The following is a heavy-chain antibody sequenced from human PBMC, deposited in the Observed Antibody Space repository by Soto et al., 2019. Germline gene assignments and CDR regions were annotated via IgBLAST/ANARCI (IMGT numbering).Heavy chain of an antibody. V-gene: IGHV3-11*04. CDR1: GITFSDYS. Sequence: GGSLRLSCVASGITFSDYSMTWIRQAPGKGLEWVSVSSKSGSAFYYADSVKGRFTISRDNAKNSLFLQMNSLRAEDTAVYYCARDLSCGGDCPDDYYYYGMDVWGQGTTVTVSS. D-gene: IGHD2-21*02. J-gene: IGHJ6*02. CDR3: ARDLSCGGDCPDDYYYYGMDV. CDR2: SSKSGSAF.